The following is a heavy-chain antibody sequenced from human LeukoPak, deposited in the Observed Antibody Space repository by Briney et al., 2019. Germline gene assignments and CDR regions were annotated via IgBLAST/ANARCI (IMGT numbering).Heavy chain of an antibody. Sequence: PGGSLRLSCAASGFTVSSDWMSWVRRAPGKGLEWVANIKQDGSEKYNVDSVKGRFTISRDSAKNSLSRQMNSLRAEDTAVYYCARDAKSQYNRNGEVDYWGQGTLVTVSS. V-gene: IGHV3-7*01. CDR2: IKQDGSEK. CDR1: GFTVSSDW. D-gene: IGHD1-14*01. J-gene: IGHJ4*02. CDR3: ARDAKSQYNRNGEVDY.